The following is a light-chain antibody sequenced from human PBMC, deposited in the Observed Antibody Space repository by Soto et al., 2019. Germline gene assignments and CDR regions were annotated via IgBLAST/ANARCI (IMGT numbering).Light chain of an antibody. CDR2: KLS. CDR1: QSISSR. CDR3: QQYRT. J-gene: IGKJ1*01. Sequence: DIPMTQSPSTLSASVGDRVTITCRASQSISSRLAWYQQKPGTAPNLLIYKLSSLESGVPSRFSGSGSRTEFTLTISSLQPDDFSTYYCQQYRTFGQGTKVEIK. V-gene: IGKV1-5*03.